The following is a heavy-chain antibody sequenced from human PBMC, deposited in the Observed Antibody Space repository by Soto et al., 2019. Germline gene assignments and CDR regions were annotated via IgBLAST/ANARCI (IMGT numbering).Heavy chain of an antibody. CDR1: GGSIISYY. V-gene: IGHV4-4*07. CDR2: IYGTDNT. D-gene: IGHD3-22*01. J-gene: IGHJ4*02. Sequence: PSETLSLTCTVSGGSIISYYWSWIRQPAGRGLEWIGRIYGTDNTNYNPSLKSRVTMSVDPSKNQLSLILTSVTAADTAVYYCVRGRGDYFDRTGYYFGYWGQGALVTVSS. CDR3: VRGRGDYFDRTGYYFGY.